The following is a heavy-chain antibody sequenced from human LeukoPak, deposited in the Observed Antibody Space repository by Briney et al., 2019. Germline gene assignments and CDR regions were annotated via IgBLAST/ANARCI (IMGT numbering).Heavy chain of an antibody. V-gene: IGHV3-23*01. D-gene: IGHD1-14*01. CDR1: GFTFSTYT. J-gene: IGHJ4*02. Sequence: PGGSLRLSCAASGFTFSTYTMAWVRQAPGGGLEWVSGISDNGGRTYYADSVKGRFAISRDDSKSMLYLQMNSLRGEDTAVYYCAKDFGRNLGGPGYWGRGTLVIVSS. CDR3: AKDFGRNLGGPGY. CDR2: ISDNGGRT.